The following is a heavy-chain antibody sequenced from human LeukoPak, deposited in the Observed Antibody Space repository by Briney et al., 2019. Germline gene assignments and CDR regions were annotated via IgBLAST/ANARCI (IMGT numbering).Heavy chain of an antibody. D-gene: IGHD3-9*01. CDR2: ISAYNGNT. CDR1: GYTFTGYY. V-gene: IGHV1-18*04. J-gene: IGHJ4*02. Sequence: ASVKVSCKASGYTFTGYYMHWVRQAPGQGLEWMGWISAYNGNTNYAQKLQGRVTMTTDTSTSTAYMELRSLRSDDTAVYYCARAPIEVLRYFDWLLPPHYFDYWGQGTLVTVSS. CDR3: ARAPIEVLRYFDWLLPPHYFDY.